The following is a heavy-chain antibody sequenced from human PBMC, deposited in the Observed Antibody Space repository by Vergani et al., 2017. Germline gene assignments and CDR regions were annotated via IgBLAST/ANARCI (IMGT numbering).Heavy chain of an antibody. CDR1: GYTFTGYC. V-gene: IGHV1-46*01. CDR2: INPSGGST. D-gene: IGHD3-22*01. CDR3: ARDSTMIRDY. Sequence: QVQLVQSGAEVKKPGASVKVSCKASGYTFTGYCMHWVRQAPGQGLEWMGIINPSGGSTSYAQKFQGRVTMTTDTSTSTAYMELRSLRSDDTAVYYCARDSTMIRDYWGQGTLVTVSS. J-gene: IGHJ4*02.